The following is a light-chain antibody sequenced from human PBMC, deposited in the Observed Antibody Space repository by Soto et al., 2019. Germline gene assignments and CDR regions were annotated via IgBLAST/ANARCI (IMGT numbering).Light chain of an antibody. CDR2: AAS. V-gene: IGKV1-17*01. Sequence: DIQMTQSPSTLSASVGDRVTITCRASQAIGTALGWYQQKPGKAPKRLIYAASSLQSGAPPRFSGTESGTEFTLTISSLRPDDFATYYCQQYNDYSAWTFGQGTRLEIK. CDR1: QAIGTA. CDR3: QQYNDYSAWT. J-gene: IGKJ5*01.